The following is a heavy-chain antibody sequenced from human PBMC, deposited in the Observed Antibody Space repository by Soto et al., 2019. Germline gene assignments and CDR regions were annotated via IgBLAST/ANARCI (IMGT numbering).Heavy chain of an antibody. Sequence: PGGSLRLSCAASGFTFSSYWMHWVRQAPGKGLVWVSRINSDGSSTSYADSVKGRFTISRDNAKNTLYLQMNSLRAEDTAVYYCASLKLVYYYDSSATEGPFDYWGQGTLVTVS. CDR3: ASLKLVYYYDSSATEGPFDY. CDR2: INSDGSST. CDR1: GFTFSSYW. V-gene: IGHV3-74*01. D-gene: IGHD3-22*01. J-gene: IGHJ4*02.